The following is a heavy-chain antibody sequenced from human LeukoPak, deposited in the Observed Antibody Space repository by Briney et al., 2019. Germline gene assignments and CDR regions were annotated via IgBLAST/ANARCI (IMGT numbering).Heavy chain of an antibody. V-gene: IGHV1-8*03. CDR3: ARAANDFWSGAYYYMDV. CDR1: GYTFTSYD. J-gene: IGHJ6*03. Sequence: GASVKVSCKASGYTFTSYDINWVRQATGQGLEWMGWMNPNSGNTGYAQKFQGRVTITRNTSISTAYMELSSLRSEDTAVYYCARAANDFWSGAYYYMDVWGKGTTVTVSS. CDR2: MNPNSGNT. D-gene: IGHD3-3*01.